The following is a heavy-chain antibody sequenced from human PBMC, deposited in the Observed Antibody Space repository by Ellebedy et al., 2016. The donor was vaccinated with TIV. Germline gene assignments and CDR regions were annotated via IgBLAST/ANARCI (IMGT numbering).Heavy chain of an antibody. V-gene: IGHV1-46*01. CDR1: GYTFTSYY. Sequence: ASVKVSXXASGYTFTSYYMHWVRQAPGQGLEWMGIINPSGGSTSYAQKFQGRVTMTRDTSTSTVYMELSSLRSEDTAVYYCARDYDSSGYYYGAGGYWGQGTLVTVSS. CDR3: ARDYDSSGYYYGAGGY. CDR2: INPSGGST. D-gene: IGHD3-22*01. J-gene: IGHJ4*02.